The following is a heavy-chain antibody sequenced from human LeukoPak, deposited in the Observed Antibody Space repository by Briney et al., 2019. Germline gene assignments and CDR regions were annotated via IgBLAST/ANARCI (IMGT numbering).Heavy chain of an antibody. D-gene: IGHD3-10*01. Sequence: ASVKVSCKASGYTFTSYGITRVRQAPGQGLEWMGRISAYNGNTNYAQKLQGRVTMTTDTSTYTAYMELRSLRSDDTAVYFCASGRYYGQDYHYYYGLDVWGQGTTVTVSS. V-gene: IGHV1-18*01. CDR2: ISAYNGNT. CDR3: ASGRYYGQDYHYYYGLDV. J-gene: IGHJ6*02. CDR1: GYTFTSYG.